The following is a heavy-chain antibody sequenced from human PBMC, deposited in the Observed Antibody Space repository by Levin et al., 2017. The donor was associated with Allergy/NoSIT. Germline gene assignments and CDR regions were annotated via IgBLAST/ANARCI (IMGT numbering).Heavy chain of an antibody. CDR3: ARQKGYCSGGSCYVTDYGMDV. Sequence: GGSLRLSCAASGFTFSSYSMNWVRQAPGKGLEWVSYISSSSSTIYYADSVKGRFTISRDNAKNSLYLQMNSLRAEDTAVYYCARQKGYCSGGSCYVTDYGMDVWGQGTTVTVSS. CDR2: ISSSSSTI. J-gene: IGHJ6*02. V-gene: IGHV3-48*01. CDR1: GFTFSSYS. D-gene: IGHD2-15*01.